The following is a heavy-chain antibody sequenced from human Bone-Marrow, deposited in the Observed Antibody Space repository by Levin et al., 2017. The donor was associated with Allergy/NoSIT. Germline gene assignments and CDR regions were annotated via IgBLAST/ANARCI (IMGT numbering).Heavy chain of an antibody. V-gene: IGHV3-43*01. J-gene: IGHJ4*02. D-gene: IGHD1-1*01. CDR3: VRGTGETTSFDY. CDR1: GFTFDDYT. CDR2: ITWDGSST. Sequence: GGSLRLSCAASGFTFDDYTIHWVRQPPGKGLEWVSFITWDGSSTLYADSVKGRFTISRDNNKNSLHLQMNSLRAEDSAMYYCVRGTGETTSFDYWGQGSLVTVSS.